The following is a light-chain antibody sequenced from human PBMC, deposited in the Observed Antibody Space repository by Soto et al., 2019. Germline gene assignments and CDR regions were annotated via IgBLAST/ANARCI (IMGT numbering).Light chain of an antibody. J-gene: IGKJ4*01. CDR1: QSISRY. CDR2: GAS. CDR3: QESYSTPLT. V-gene: IGKV1-39*01. Sequence: DIQMTQSPSSLSASVGDRVTITCRTSQSISRYLNWYQQKPGRAPKLLIYGASTLESGVPSRFSGSGSGTAFTLTINNLQPEDFASYFCQESYSTPLTFGGGTKVDIK.